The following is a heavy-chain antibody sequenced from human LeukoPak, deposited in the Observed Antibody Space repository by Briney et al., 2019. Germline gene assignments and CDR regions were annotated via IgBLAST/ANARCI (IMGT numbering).Heavy chain of an antibody. CDR1: GGSISSSSYY. D-gene: IGHD6-6*01. V-gene: IGHV4-39*01. CDR2: IYYSGST. Sequence: SETLSLTCTVSGGSISSSSYYWGWIRQPPGKGLEWIGSIYYSGSTYYNPSLKSRVTISVDTSKNQFSLKLSSVTAADTAVYYCARFLEYSSSEGENWFDPWGQGTLVTVSS. J-gene: IGHJ5*02. CDR3: ARFLEYSSSEGENWFDP.